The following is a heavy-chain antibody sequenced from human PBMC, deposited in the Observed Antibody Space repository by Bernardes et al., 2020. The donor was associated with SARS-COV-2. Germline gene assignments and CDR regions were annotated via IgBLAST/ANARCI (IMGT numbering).Heavy chain of an antibody. Sequence: GSLRLSCAASGFTFSDYHMSWIRQAPGKGLEWVSYVSKSATYTNYADSVQGRFAVSRDNAKTSLYLQMNSLRAEDTAVYYCVRVNGDHFFDYWGQGTLVTVSS. J-gene: IGHJ4*02. CDR3: VRVNGDHFFDY. D-gene: IGHD4-17*01. V-gene: IGHV3-11*05. CDR2: VSKSATYT. CDR1: GFTFSDYH.